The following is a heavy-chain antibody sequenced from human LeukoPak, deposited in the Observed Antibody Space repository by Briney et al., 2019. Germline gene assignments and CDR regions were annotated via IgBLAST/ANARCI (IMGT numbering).Heavy chain of an antibody. CDR3: ARGRYCSGGSCYSVLTYFDY. CDR1: GYTFTSYG. V-gene: IGHV1-18*01. J-gene: IGHJ4*02. D-gene: IGHD2-15*01. Sequence: ASVKVSCKASGYTFTSYGISWVRQAPGQGLEWMGWISAYNGNTNYAQKLQGRVTTTTDTSTSTAYMELRSLRSDDTAVYYCARGRYCSGGSCYSVLTYFDYWGQGTLVTVSS. CDR2: ISAYNGNT.